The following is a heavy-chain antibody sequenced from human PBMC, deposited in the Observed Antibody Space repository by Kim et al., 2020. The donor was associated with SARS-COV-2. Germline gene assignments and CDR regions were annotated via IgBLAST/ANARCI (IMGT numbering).Heavy chain of an antibody. V-gene: IGHV4-31*02. Sequence: LKSRVTISVDTSKNQFSLKLRAVTAADTAVYYCARGDTIFGVVINAFDIWGQGTMVTVSS. J-gene: IGHJ3*02. D-gene: IGHD3-3*01. CDR3: ARGDTIFGVVINAFDI.